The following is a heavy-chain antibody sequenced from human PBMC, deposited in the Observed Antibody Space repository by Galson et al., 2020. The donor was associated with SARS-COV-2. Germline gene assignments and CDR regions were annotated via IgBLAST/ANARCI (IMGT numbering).Heavy chain of an antibody. CDR1: GYTFTSYG. Sequence: ASVKVSCKASGYTFTSYGISWVRQAPGQGLEWMGWISAYNGNTNYAQKLQGRVTMTTDTSTDTAYMELSSLRSEDTAVYYCATGRSYYYGMDVWGQGTTVTVSS. V-gene: IGHV1-18*04. CDR2: ISAYNGNT. J-gene: IGHJ6*02. CDR3: ATGRSYYYGMDV.